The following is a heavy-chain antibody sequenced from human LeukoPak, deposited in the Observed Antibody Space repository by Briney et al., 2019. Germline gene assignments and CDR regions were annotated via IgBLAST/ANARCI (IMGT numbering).Heavy chain of an antibody. CDR3: AREAITMIVA. CDR2: IYYSGST. J-gene: IGHJ4*02. V-gene: IGHV4-59*12. D-gene: IGHD3-22*01. CDR1: GGSISSYY. Sequence: SEPLSLTCTVSGGSISSYYWSWIRQPPGKGLEWIGYIYYSGSTNYNPSLKSQVTISVDTSKNQFSLKLSSVTAADTAVYYCAREAITMIVAWGQGTLVTVSS.